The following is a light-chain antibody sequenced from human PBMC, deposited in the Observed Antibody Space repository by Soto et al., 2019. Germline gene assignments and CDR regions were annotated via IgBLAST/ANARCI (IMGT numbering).Light chain of an antibody. Sequence: GTMPLAPGKRVALACRASQSVSNNYLAWYQQKPGQAPRLLIYGASNRATGIPDRFSGSGSGTDFPLPISGLDAVPSAASSCPRHGTTFGEGTKVDIK. CDR1: QSVSNNY. CDR3: PRHGTT. V-gene: IGKV3-20*01. CDR2: GAS. J-gene: IGKJ1*01.